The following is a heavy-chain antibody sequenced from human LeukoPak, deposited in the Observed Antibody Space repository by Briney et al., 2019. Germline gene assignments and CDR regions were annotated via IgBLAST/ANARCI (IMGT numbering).Heavy chain of an antibody. CDR3: ARDGRQDGRFEY. V-gene: IGHV1-18*01. Sequence: GASVKVSCKASGYTFTSYGISWVRQAPGQGPEWMGWISAYNGNTYYAQNLQGRVTMTTDTSTSTAYMELRSLRSDDTAVYYCARDGRQDGRFEYWGQGTLVTVSP. J-gene: IGHJ4*02. CDR2: ISAYNGNT. CDR1: GYTFTSYG.